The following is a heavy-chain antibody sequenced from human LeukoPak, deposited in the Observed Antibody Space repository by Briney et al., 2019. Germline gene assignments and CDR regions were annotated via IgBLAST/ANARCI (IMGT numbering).Heavy chain of an antibody. D-gene: IGHD3-22*01. CDR3: ARDRPRITMIVVVTNYYYYYGMDG. V-gene: IGHV1-46*01. J-gene: IGHJ6*02. CDR1: GYTFTSYY. CDR2: INPSGGST. Sequence: ASVKVSCKASGYTFTSYYMHWVRQAPGQGLEWMGIINPSGGSTSYAQKFQGRVTMTRDTCTSTVYMELSSLRYEDTAVYYCARDRPRITMIVVVTNYYYYYGMDGWGQGTKVTVSS.